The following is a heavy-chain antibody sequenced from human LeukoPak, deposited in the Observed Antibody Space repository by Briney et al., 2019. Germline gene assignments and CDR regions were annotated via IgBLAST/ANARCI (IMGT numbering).Heavy chain of an antibody. Sequence: PSETLSLTCTVSGGSISSYYWGWIRQPPGKGLEWIGSIYYSGSTYYNPSLKSRVTISVDTSKNQFSLKLSSVTAADTAVYYCARLTMIVVVIDYWGQGTLVTVSS. V-gene: IGHV4-39*01. J-gene: IGHJ4*02. CDR3: ARLTMIVVVIDY. D-gene: IGHD3-22*01. CDR1: GGSISSYY. CDR2: IYYSGST.